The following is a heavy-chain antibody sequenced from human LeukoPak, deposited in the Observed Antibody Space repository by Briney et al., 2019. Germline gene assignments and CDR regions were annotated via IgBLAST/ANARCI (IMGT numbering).Heavy chain of an antibody. Sequence: PSETLSLTCAVSGGSISSGGYYWSWIRQHPGKGLEWIGYIYNTGSTYYNPSLKSRVTISVDTSKNQFPLKLSSVTAADTAVYYCATAMATITMGYYFDYWGQGTLVTVSS. J-gene: IGHJ4*02. CDR3: ATAMATITMGYYFDY. V-gene: IGHV4-31*11. CDR2: IYNTGST. CDR1: GGSISSGGYY. D-gene: IGHD5-24*01.